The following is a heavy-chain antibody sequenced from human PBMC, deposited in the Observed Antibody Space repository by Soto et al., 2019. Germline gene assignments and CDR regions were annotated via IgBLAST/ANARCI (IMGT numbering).Heavy chain of an antibody. V-gene: IGHV3-23*01. D-gene: IGHD3-10*01. J-gene: IGHJ4*02. CDR2: ISGSGGST. Sequence: GGSLRLSCAASGFTFSSYAMSWVRQAPGKGLEWVSAISGSGGSTYYADSVKGRFTISRDNSKNTLYLQMNSLRAEDTAVYYCAKDHHYYGSGIYSSVFDYWGQGTLVTVSS. CDR3: AKDHHYYGSGIYSSVFDY. CDR1: GFTFSSYA.